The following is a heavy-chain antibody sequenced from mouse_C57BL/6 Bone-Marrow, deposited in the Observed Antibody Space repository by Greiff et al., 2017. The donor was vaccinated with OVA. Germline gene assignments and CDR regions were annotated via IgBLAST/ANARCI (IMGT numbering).Heavy chain of an antibody. D-gene: IGHD1-1*01. V-gene: IGHV1-82*01. J-gene: IGHJ4*01. CDR3: ARGGLLMDY. CDR2: IYPGDGDT. Sequence: QVQLQQSGPELVKPGASVKISCKASGYAFSSSWMNWVKQRPGKGLEWIGRIYPGDGDTNYNGKFKGKATLTADKSSSTAYMQLSSLTSEDSAVYFGARGGLLMDYWGQGTSVTVSS. CDR1: GYAFSSSW.